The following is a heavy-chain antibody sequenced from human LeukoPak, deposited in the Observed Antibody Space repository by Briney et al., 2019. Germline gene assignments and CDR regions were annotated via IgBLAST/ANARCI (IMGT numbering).Heavy chain of an antibody. CDR1: GGSISSYY. V-gene: IGHV4-4*07. CDR3: ARDRMDYYDSSGYYYED. D-gene: IGHD3-22*01. Sequence: SETLSLTCTVSGGSISSYYWSWFRQPAGKGLEWIGRIYPSGSTNYNPSLKSRVTMSVDTSKNQFSLKLSSVTAADTAVYYCARDRMDYYDSSGYYYEDWGQGTLVTVSS. J-gene: IGHJ4*02. CDR2: IYPSGST.